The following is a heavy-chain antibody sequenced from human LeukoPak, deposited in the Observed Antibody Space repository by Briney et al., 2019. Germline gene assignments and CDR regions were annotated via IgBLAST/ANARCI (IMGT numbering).Heavy chain of an antibody. CDR3: ARDLRPGAPFYFDS. D-gene: IGHD1-14*01. CDR2: TSPDQSIK. V-gene: IGHV3-30*04. CDR1: GFNFINHE. Sequence: PGGSESLLCAASGFNFINHEVHWVRQAPGKGLEWVAVTSPDQSIKIYTDSVKGRFTISRDNSKNTLYLEMSSLRVDDTAVYFCARDLRPGAPFYFDSWGQRGIASVSS. J-gene: IGHJ4*02.